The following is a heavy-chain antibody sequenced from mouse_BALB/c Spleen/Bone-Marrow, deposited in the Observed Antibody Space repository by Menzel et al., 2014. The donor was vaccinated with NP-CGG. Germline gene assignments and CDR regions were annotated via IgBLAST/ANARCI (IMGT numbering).Heavy chain of an antibody. Sequence: QVQLQQSGAEQVRPGASVKLSCKASGYTFTGYWMNWVKQRPGQGLEWIGMIDPSDSETHYNEMFKDKATLTVDKSSSTVYMQFSGLTSEDSAVYYCVRKYGKGGDYWGQGTTLTVSS. CDR3: VRKYGKGGDY. V-gene: IGHV1-61*01. D-gene: IGHD2-10*02. CDR2: IDPSDSET. J-gene: IGHJ2*01. CDR1: GYTFTGYW.